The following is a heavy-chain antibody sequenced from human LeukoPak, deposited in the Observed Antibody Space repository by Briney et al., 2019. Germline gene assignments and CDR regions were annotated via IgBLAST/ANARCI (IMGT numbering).Heavy chain of an antibody. CDR1: GFTFSSYA. CDR3: ARDGYSSGWYGIGYDSNYFDY. J-gene: IGHJ4*02. CDR2: ISYDGSNK. D-gene: IGHD6-19*01. V-gene: IGHV3-30-3*01. Sequence: HPGGSLRLSCAASGFTFSSYAMHWVRQAPGKGLEWVAVISYDGSNKYYADSVKGRFTISRDNSKNTLYLQMNSLRAEDTAVYYCARDGYSSGWYGIGYDSNYFDYWGQGTLVTVSS.